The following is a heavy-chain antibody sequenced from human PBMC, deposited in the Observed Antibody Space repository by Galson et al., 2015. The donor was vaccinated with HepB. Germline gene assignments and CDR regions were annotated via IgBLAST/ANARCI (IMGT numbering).Heavy chain of an antibody. Sequence: SLRLSCAASGFTVSSNLMSWVRQAPGKGLEWVSVIYSDGTTYYADSVKGRFTISRDNSKNTLYLQMNSLRAEDTAVYYCAINRIYYYNMDVWGQGTTVTVSS. D-gene: IGHD2/OR15-2a*01. CDR1: GFTVSSNL. J-gene: IGHJ6*02. CDR3: AINRIYYYNMDV. V-gene: IGHV3-53*01. CDR2: IYSDGTT.